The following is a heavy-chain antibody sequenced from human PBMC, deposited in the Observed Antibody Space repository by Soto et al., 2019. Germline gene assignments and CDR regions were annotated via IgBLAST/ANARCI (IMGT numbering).Heavy chain of an antibody. CDR1: GGSISSSSYY. V-gene: IGHV4-39*01. J-gene: IGHJ4*02. D-gene: IGHD3-10*01. Sequence: QLQLQESGPGLVKPSETLSLTCTVSGGSISSSSYYWGWIRQPPGKGLEWIGSIYYSGSTYYNPSLKSPATISLDTPKNQFSLALNSVTAADTAVYDFAIPETDGSVDYWGQGTLLTVSS. CDR2: IYYSGST. CDR3: AIPETDGSVDY.